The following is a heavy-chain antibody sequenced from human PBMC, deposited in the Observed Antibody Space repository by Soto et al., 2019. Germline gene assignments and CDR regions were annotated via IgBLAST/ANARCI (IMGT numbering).Heavy chain of an antibody. Sequence: QVQLVESGGGVVQPGRSLRLSCAASGFTFSIYGMHWVRQAPGKGLEWGAVISYDGSNKYYADSVKGRLTISRDNSKNTLYLQMNSLRAEDTAVYYCAKPLGPYYSNHPFDYWGQGTLVTVSS. J-gene: IGHJ4*02. D-gene: IGHD4-4*01. CDR2: ISYDGSNK. V-gene: IGHV3-30*18. CDR1: GFTFSIYG. CDR3: AKPLGPYYSNHPFDY.